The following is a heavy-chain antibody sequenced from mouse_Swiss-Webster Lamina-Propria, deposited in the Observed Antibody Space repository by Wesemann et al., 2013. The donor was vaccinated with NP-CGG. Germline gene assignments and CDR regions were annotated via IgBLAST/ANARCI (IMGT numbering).Heavy chain of an antibody. V-gene: IGHV1-69*02. Sequence: QVQLQQPGAELVKPGASVKLSCKASGYTFTSYWMHWVKQRPGQGLEWIGEIDPSDSYTNYNQKFKGKATLTVDKSSSTAYMQLSSLTSEDSAVYYCARNVYDYAMDYWGQGTSVTVSS. CDR2: IDPSDSYT. J-gene: IGHJ4*01. D-gene: IGHD1-1*01. CDR3: ARNVYDYAMDY. CDR1: GYTFTSYW.